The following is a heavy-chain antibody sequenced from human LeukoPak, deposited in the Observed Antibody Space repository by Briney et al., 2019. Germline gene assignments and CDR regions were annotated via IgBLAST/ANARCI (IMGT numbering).Heavy chain of an antibody. CDR1: GDSVSSNSVA. Sequence: PSQTLSLTCAISGDSVSSNSVAWNWIRQSPSRGLEWLGRTYYRSKWYIEYAISVKSRITINSDTSKNQFSLQLSSVTLEDTAVYYCARVGGSYSYGMDVWGQGTTVTVSS. J-gene: IGHJ6*02. CDR2: TYYRSKWYI. CDR3: ARVGGSYSYGMDV. V-gene: IGHV6-1*01. D-gene: IGHD1-26*01.